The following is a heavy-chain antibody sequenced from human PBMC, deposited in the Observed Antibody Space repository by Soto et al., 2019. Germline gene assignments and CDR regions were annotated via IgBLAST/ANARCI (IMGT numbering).Heavy chain of an antibody. CDR3: ARTTIAAAGTLHYFDY. J-gene: IGHJ4*02. CDR1: GGSISGGGYY. Sequence: SETLSLTCTVSGGSISGGGYYWSWIRQHPGKGLEWIGYIYYSGSTYYNPSLKSRVTISVDTSKNQFSLKLSSVTAADTAVYYCARTTIAAAGTLHYFDYWGQGTLVTVS. D-gene: IGHD6-13*01. V-gene: IGHV4-31*03. CDR2: IYYSGST.